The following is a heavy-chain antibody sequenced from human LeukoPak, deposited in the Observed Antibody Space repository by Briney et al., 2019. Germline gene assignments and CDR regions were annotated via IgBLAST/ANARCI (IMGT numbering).Heavy chain of an antibody. CDR3: ARGGYVWGSYREFDY. D-gene: IGHD3-16*02. CDR1: GGSFSGYY. V-gene: IGHV4-34*01. CDR2: INHSGST. J-gene: IGHJ4*02. Sequence: SETLSLTCAVYGGSFSGYYWSWIRQPPGKGLEWIGEINHSGSTNYNPSLKSRVTISVDTSKNQLPLKLSSATAADTAVYYCARGGYVWGSYREFDYWGQGTLVTVSS.